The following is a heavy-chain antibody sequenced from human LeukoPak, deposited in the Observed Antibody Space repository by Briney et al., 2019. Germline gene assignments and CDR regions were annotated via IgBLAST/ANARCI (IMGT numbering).Heavy chain of an antibody. Sequence: GGSLRLSCAASGFTVSSNYMSWVRQAPGKGLEWVSVIYSGGSAYYADSVKGRFTISRDNSKNTLYLQMNSLRAEDTAVYYCARGGEYSSSGLNYWGQGTLVTVSS. CDR2: IYSGGSA. V-gene: IGHV3-66*01. J-gene: IGHJ4*02. CDR1: GFTVSSNY. D-gene: IGHD6-6*01. CDR3: ARGGEYSSSGLNY.